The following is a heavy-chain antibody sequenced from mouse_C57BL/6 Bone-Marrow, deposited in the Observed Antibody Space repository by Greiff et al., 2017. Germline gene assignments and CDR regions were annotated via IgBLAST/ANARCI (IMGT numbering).Heavy chain of an antibody. CDR3: GRRIHYRNCYY. J-gene: IGHJ2*01. V-gene: IGHV1-64*01. CDR1: GYTFTSYW. D-gene: IGHD2-5*01. CDR2: IHPNSGST. Sequence: QVQLKQPGAELVKPGASVKLSCKASGYTFTSYWMHWVKQRPGQGLEWIGMIHPNSGSTNYNEKFKSKATLTVDKSSSTAYMQLSSLTSEDSAVYYGGRRIHYRNCYYWGQGTTLTVSA.